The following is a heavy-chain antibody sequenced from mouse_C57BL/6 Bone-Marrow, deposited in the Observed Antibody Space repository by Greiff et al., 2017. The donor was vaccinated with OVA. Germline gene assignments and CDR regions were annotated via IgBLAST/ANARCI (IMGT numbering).Heavy chain of an antibody. CDR2: IYPGDGDT. Sequence: QVQLQQSGPELVKPGASVKISCKASGYSFSSSWMNWVKQRPGKGLEWIGRIYPGDGDTNYNGKFKGKATLTADKSSSTAYMQLSSLTSEDSAVYCGAREGYGSWFAYWGQGTLVTVSA. D-gene: IGHD2-2*01. CDR3: AREGYGSWFAY. CDR1: GYSFSSSW. J-gene: IGHJ3*01. V-gene: IGHV1-82*01.